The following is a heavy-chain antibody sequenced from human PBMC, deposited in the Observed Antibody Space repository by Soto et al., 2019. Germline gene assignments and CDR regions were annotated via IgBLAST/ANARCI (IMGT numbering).Heavy chain of an antibody. D-gene: IGHD3-10*01. V-gene: IGHV1-46*01. Sequence: VQLIQSGTEVKKSGASVKISCQASGYTFFAYYMNWVRQAPGQGLEWMGMINPSGGTATYAQRFRDRLTVTRDTAARTVYMELRTLRPEDTAVYYCARGDASSGTYWFDYLGQGTLVTASA. CDR2: INPSGGTA. CDR1: GYTFFAYY. J-gene: IGHJ4*02. CDR3: ARGDASSGTYWFDY.